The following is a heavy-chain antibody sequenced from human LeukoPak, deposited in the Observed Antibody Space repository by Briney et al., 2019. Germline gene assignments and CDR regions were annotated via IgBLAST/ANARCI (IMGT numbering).Heavy chain of an antibody. Sequence: GESLKISCKGSGYSFTSYWVAWVRQLPGKGLEWMGIIRPMDSDVRYSPSFQGQVTISADRSINTAYLQWSSLTAPDTAMYYCASRPFETTVVPWDFYWGQGTQVTVSS. V-gene: IGHV5-51*01. CDR3: ASRPFETTVVPWDFY. J-gene: IGHJ4*02. CDR2: IRPMDSDV. D-gene: IGHD4-23*01. CDR1: GYSFTSYW.